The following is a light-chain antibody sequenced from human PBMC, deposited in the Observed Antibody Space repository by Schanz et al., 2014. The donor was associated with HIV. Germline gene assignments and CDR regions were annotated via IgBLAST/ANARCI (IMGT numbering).Light chain of an antibody. CDR3: SSYTSSNTWV. CDR1: SSDVGSYNL. J-gene: IGLJ3*02. CDR2: DVS. V-gene: IGLV2-14*02. Sequence: QSALTQPASVSGSPGQSITISCTGTSSDVGSYNLVSWYQQHPGKAPKLMIYDVSNRPSGVSSRFSGSKSGNTASLTISGLQPEDEADYYCSSYTSSNTWVFGGGTKLT.